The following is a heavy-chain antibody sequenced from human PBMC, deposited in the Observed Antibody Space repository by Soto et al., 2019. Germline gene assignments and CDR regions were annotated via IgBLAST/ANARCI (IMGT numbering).Heavy chain of an antibody. CDR2: ISAYNGNT. V-gene: IGHV1-18*01. D-gene: IGHD6-19*01. J-gene: IGHJ5*02. CDR1: GYTFTSYG. CDR3: ARDPPHSFIAVAGTRVDWFDP. Sequence: GASVKVSCKASGYTFTSYGISWVRQAPGQGLEWMGWISAYNGNTNYAQKLQGRVTMTTDTSTSTAYMELRSLRSDDTAVYYCARDPPHSFIAVAGTRVDWFDPWGQGTLVTVSS.